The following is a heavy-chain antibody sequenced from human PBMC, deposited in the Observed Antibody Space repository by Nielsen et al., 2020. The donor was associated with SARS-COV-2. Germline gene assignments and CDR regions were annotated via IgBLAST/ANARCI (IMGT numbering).Heavy chain of an antibody. CDR1: GGSFSGYY. CDR2: IYYSGST. Sequence: SETLSLTCAVYGGSFSGYYWSWIRQPPGKGLEWIGYIYYSGSTYYNPSLKSRVTISVDTSKNQFSLKLSSVTAADTAVYYCARDYDAFDIWGQGTMVTVSS. CDR3: ARDYDAFDI. V-gene: IGHV4-30-4*08. J-gene: IGHJ3*02. D-gene: IGHD4-17*01.